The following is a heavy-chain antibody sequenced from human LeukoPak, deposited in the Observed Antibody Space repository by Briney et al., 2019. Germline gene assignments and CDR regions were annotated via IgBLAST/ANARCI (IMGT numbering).Heavy chain of an antibody. J-gene: IGHJ4*02. CDR3: ARATYSGDTSYVFDY. Sequence: SETLSLTCTVSGDSISSYYWNWFRQPAGKGLEWIGRLYASGTTSYNPSLESRVSMSLDTFKNQFSLKLNSVTAADTAVYYCARATYSGDTSYVFDYWGQGTLVSVSS. CDR1: GDSISSYY. V-gene: IGHV4-4*07. D-gene: IGHD1-26*01. CDR2: LYASGTT.